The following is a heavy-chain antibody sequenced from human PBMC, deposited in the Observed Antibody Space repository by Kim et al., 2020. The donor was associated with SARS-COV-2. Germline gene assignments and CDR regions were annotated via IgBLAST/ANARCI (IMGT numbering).Heavy chain of an antibody. J-gene: IGHJ4*02. CDR1: GGSFSGYY. Sequence: SETLSLTCAVYGGSFSGYYWSWIRQPPGKGLEWIGEINHSGSTNYNPSLKSRVTISVDTSKNQFSLKLSSVTAADTAVYYCARGRERARSFFDYWGQGTLVTVSS. CDR3: ARGRERARSFFDY. V-gene: IGHV4-34*01. CDR2: INHSGST.